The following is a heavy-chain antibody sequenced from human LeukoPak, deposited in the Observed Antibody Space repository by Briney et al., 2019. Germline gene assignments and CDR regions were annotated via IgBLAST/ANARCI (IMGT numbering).Heavy chain of an antibody. D-gene: IGHD3-10*01. CDR3: ARRPYGSGSYYKGVFYFDY. CDR1: GGSISSSSYY. J-gene: IGHJ4*02. CDR2: IYYSGST. V-gene: IGHV4-39*01. Sequence: SETLSLTCTVSGGSISSSSYYWGWIRQPPGKGLEWIGSIYYSGSTYYNPSLKSRVTISVDTSKNQFSLKLSSVTAADTAVYYCARRPYGSGSYYKGVFYFDYWGQGTLVTVSS.